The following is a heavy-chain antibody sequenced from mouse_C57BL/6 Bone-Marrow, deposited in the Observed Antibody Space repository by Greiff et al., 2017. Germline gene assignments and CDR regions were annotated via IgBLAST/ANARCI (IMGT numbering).Heavy chain of an antibody. CDR2: IYPGDGDT. CDR3: AWRYYFDY. Sequence: VQLQQSGAELVKPGASVKISCKVSGYAFSTYWMNWVKQRPGKGLEWIGQIYPGDGDTNYNEKFKGKATFTADTSSNTAYMQLSSLTTEDSAIYYWAWRYYFDYWGQGTTLTVSS. CDR1: GYAFSTYW. J-gene: IGHJ2*01. V-gene: IGHV1-80*01.